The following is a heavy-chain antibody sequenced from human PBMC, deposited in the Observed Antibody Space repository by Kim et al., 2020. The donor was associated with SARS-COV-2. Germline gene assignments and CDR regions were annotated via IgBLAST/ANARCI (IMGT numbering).Heavy chain of an antibody. V-gene: IGHV4-34*01. D-gene: IGHD3-10*01. CDR3: ARDSKGFGELDGMDV. CDR2: INHSGST. CDR1: GGSFSGYY. Sequence: SETLSLTCAVYGGSFSGYYWSWIRQPPGKGLEWIGEINHSGSTNYNPSLKSRVTISVDTSKNQFSLKLSSVTAADTAVYYCARDSKGFGELDGMDVWGQGTTVTVSS. J-gene: IGHJ6*02.